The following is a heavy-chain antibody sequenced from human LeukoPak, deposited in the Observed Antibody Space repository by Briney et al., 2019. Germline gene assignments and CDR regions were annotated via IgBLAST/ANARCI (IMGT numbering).Heavy chain of an antibody. D-gene: IGHD3-10*01. CDR3: AKDTTLDTYYYGSGSYYNGGY. CDR2: ISAYNGNT. V-gene: IGHV1-18*01. Sequence: ASVKVSCKASGYTFTSYGISWVRQAPGQGLEWMGWISAYNGNTNYAQKLQGRVTMTTDTSTSTAYMELRSLRSDDTAVYYCAKDTTLDTYYYGSGSYYNGGYWGQGTLVTVSS. CDR1: GYTFTSYG. J-gene: IGHJ4*02.